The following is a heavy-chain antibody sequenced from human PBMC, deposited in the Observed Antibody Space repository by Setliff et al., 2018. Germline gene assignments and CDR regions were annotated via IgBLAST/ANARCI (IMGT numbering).Heavy chain of an antibody. Sequence: ASVKVSCKASGYTFSNYGVTWVRQAPGQGLEWMGWVTVYNGNTKYAQYLQGRLTLTTDISTSTAYMELGSLTTDDTAVYYCARVESMVRGKNILRHFDYWGQGIQVTVSS. CDR3: ARVESMVRGKNILRHFDY. CDR1: GYTFSNYG. J-gene: IGHJ4*02. V-gene: IGHV1-18*01. CDR2: VTVYNGNT. D-gene: IGHD3-10*01.